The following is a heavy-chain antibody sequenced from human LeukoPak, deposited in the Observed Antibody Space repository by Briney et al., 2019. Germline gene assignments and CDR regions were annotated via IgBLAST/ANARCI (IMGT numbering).Heavy chain of an antibody. D-gene: IGHD6-19*01. CDR3: ARSRNSSGWYTY. Sequence: SETLSLTCTVSGGSVSSGSYYWNWIRQPPGKGLEWIGYFYYSGSTNYNPSLKSRVTISLDTSKNQFSLKLSSVTAADTAVYYCARSRNSSGWYTYWGQGTLVTVSS. J-gene: IGHJ4*02. CDR2: FYYSGST. CDR1: GGSVSSGSYY. V-gene: IGHV4-61*01.